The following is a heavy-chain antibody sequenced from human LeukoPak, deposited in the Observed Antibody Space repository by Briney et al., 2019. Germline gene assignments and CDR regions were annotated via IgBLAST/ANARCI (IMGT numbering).Heavy chain of an antibody. D-gene: IGHD3-10*01. V-gene: IGHV1-2*02. CDR3: ARDMCSIRWFGEICGNRFDP. Sequence: GASVKVSCKASGYTFTGYYMHWVRQAPGQGLEWMGWINPNSGGTNYAQKFQGRVTMTRDTSISTAYMELSRLTSDDTAFYYCARDMCSIRWFGEICGNRFDPWGQGTLVTVSS. J-gene: IGHJ5*02. CDR2: INPNSGGT. CDR1: GYTFTGYY.